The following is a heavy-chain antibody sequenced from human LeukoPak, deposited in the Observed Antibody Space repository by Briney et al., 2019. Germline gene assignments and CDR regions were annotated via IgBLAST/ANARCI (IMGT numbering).Heavy chain of an antibody. CDR1: GFTFSDYY. V-gene: IGHV3-11*01. CDR3: ARARLGYCSSTSCYLDAFDI. D-gene: IGHD2-2*01. J-gene: IGHJ3*02. Sequence: GGSLRLSCAASGFTFSDYYMSWIRQAPGKGLEWVSYISSSGSTIYYADSVKDRFTISRDNAKNSLYLQMNSLRAEDTAVYYCARARLGYCSSTSCYLDAFDIWGQGTMVTVSS. CDR2: ISSSGSTI.